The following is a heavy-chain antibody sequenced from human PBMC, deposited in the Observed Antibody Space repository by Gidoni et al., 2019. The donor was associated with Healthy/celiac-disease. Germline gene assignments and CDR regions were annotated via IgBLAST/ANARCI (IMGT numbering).Heavy chain of an antibody. CDR1: GYTFTSYG. CDR2: ISAYNGNT. D-gene: IGHD2-8*01. Sequence: QVQLVQSGAEVKKPGASVKVSCKASGYTFTSYGISWVRQAPGQGLEWMGWISAYNGNTNYAQKLQGRVTMTTDTSTSTAYMELRSLRSDDTAVYYCARGRWQEILYPSHPRRSNWFDPWGQGTLVTVSS. CDR3: ARGRWQEILYPSHPRRSNWFDP. J-gene: IGHJ5*02. V-gene: IGHV1-18*01.